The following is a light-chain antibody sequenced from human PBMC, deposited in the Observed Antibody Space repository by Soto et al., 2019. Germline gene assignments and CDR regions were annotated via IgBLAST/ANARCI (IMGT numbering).Light chain of an antibody. Sequence: EIVLTQSPDTLSLSPGERVTLSCRASQRVSNSYLVWYQQKRGQTPRLLIYDSSTRATGIPDRFSGSGSGTDFTLTISRLEPEDSAVYYCQQYGSSGTFGQGTKVDIK. V-gene: IGKV3-20*01. CDR3: QQYGSSGT. CDR1: QRVSNSY. J-gene: IGKJ1*01. CDR2: DSS.